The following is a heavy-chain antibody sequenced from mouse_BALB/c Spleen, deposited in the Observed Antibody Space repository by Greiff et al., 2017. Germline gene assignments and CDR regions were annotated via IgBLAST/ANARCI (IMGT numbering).Heavy chain of an antibody. CDR3: ARNWDVYYAMDY. V-gene: IGHV5-4*02. CDR2: ISDGGSYT. CDR1: GFTFSDYY. Sequence: EVQLVESGGGLVKPGGSLKLSCAASGFTFSDYYMYWVRQTPEKRLEWVATISDGGSYTYYPDSVKGRFTISRDNAKNNLYLQMSSLKSEDTAMYYCARNWDVYYAMDYWGQGTSVTVSS. D-gene: IGHD4-1*01. J-gene: IGHJ4*01.